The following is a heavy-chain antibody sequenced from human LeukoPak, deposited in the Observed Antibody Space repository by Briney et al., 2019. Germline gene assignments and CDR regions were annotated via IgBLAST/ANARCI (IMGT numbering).Heavy chain of an antibody. V-gene: IGHV1-18*01. CDR2: ISAYNGNT. CDR3: ARDLDGSGSYYTDY. D-gene: IGHD3-10*01. J-gene: IGHJ4*02. CDR1: AYTFSNYG. Sequence: ASVKVSCKTSAYTFSNYGFNWVRQAPGQGLEWMGWISAYNGNTKYAQRFQGRFTMTTDTSTSTAYMELRSLTSDDTAVYYCARDLDGSGSYYTDYWGQGTLFTVSS.